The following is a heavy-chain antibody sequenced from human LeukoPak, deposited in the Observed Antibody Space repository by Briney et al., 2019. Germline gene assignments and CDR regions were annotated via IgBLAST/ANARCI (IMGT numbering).Heavy chain of an antibody. V-gene: IGHV1-18*04. CDR3: AREGGVGPTAPPDYYSYQMDV. CDR1: GYNFVSYG. J-gene: IGHJ6*03. D-gene: IGHD1-26*01. CDR2: ISPYSGTT. Sequence: GASVKVSCKASGYNFVSYGIDWVRQAPGQGLEWLGWISPYSGTTIYAQNLQGGVTMTTDTSTSTAYMELRSLRSDDTAVYYCAREGGVGPTAPPDYYSYQMDVWGKGTTVTVSS.